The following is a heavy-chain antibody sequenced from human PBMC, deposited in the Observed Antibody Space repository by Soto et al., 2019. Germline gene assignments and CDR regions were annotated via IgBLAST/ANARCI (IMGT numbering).Heavy chain of an antibody. V-gene: IGHV5-51*01. CDR2: IYPGDSDT. J-gene: IGHJ6*02. Sequence: PGESLKISCKGSGYSFTSYWIGWVRQMPGKGLEWMGIIYPGDSDTRYSPSFQGQVTISADKSISTAYLQWSSLKASDTAMYYCARLGQDSYGYFYYYYGMDVWGQGTTVTVSS. CDR3: ARLGQDSYGYFYYYYGMDV. CDR1: GYSFTSYW. D-gene: IGHD5-18*01.